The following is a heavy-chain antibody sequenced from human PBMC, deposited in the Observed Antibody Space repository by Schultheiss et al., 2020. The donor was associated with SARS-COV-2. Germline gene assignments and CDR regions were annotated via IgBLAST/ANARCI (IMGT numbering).Heavy chain of an antibody. Sequence: GGSLRLSCITSGFTFGDYAMSWFRQAPGKGLEWVGFIRSIAYGATTEYAASVKGRFTISRDDSKSIAFLHMNSLITEDTAVYYCTRDPNDLAYFSPSLQEGYYFDYWGQGTLVTVSS. CDR2: IRSIAYGATT. CDR1: GFTFGDYA. J-gene: IGHJ4*02. V-gene: IGHV3-49*03. D-gene: IGHD1-1*01. CDR3: TRDPNDLAYFSPSLQEGYYFDY.